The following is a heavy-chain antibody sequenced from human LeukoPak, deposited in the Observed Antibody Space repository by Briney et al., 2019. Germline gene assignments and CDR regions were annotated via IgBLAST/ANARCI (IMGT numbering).Heavy chain of an antibody. CDR3: ARGTARLGIGH. CDR1: GGSISNYY. Sequence: KSSETLSLTCTVSGGSISNYYWNWIRQPPGKGLEWIGYIYYSGTTNYNPSLKSRVSMSVDTSKNQFSLRLNSVTPEDTAVYYCARGTARLGIGHWGQGTLVTVSS. J-gene: IGHJ4*02. CDR2: IYYSGTT. D-gene: IGHD7-27*01. V-gene: IGHV4-59*12.